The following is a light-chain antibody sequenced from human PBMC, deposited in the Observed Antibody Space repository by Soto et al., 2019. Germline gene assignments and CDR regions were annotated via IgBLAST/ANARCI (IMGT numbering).Light chain of an antibody. J-gene: IGKJ5*01. V-gene: IGKV3-20*01. CDR3: PQYGSSPPIS. CDR1: QSVSSRY. CDR2: GAS. Sequence: EIGLTQSPGTLSLSPVEKATLSCKASQSVSSRYLAWYQQKPGQAPRLLTYGASRRATGIPDRFSGSGSGTDFTLTISRLEPEDFAVYYCPQYGSSPPISFGQGKHLEIK.